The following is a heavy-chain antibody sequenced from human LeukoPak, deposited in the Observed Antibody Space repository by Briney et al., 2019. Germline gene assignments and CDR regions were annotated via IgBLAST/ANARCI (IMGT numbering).Heavy chain of an antibody. CDR2: ISYDGRDV. CDR1: GLTFSSNG. D-gene: IGHD6-19*01. J-gene: IGHJ4*02. CDR3: AKGGQIAVAGILLIDY. Sequence: GGSLRLSCAASGLTFSSNGMHWVRQAPGKGLEWVAFISYDGRDVYYANSVKGRFTISRDNSKNTLYLQMNSLRAEDTAVYYCAKGGQIAVAGILLIDYWGQGTLVTVSS. V-gene: IGHV3-30*02.